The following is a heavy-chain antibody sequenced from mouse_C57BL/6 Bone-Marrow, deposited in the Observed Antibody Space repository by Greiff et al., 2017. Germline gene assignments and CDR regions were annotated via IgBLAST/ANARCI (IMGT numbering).Heavy chain of an antibody. CDR2: INPNNGGT. J-gene: IGHJ3*01. CDR3: ANPAWFAD. Sequence: VQLQQSGPELVKPGASVKISCKASGYTFTDYYMNWVKQSHGKSLEWIGDINPNNGGTSYNQKFKGKATLTVDKSSSTAYMELRSLTSEDAAVYYCANPAWFADWGQGTLVTVSA. CDR1: GYTFTDYY. V-gene: IGHV1-26*01.